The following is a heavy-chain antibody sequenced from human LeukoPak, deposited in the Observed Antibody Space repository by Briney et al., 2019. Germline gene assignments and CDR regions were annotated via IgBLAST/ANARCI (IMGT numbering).Heavy chain of an antibody. CDR2: IWYDGSNK. J-gene: IGHJ4*02. CDR1: GFTFSSYG. D-gene: IGHD6-6*01. V-gene: IGHV3-33*06. Sequence: GRSLRLSCAASGFTFSSYGMHWVRQAPGKGLEWVAVIWYDGSNKYYADSVKGRFTISRDNSKNTLYLQMNSLRAEDTAVYYCAKDYAMYSSSSFVGYWGQGTLVTVSS. CDR3: AKDYAMYSSSSFVGY.